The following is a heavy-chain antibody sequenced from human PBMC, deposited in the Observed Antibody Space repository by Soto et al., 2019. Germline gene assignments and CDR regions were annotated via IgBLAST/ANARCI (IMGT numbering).Heavy chain of an antibody. J-gene: IGHJ3*02. D-gene: IGHD5-18*01. Sequence: GGPLRLSCAAFGFTFSSYYMSWVRQPPGKGLEWVANIKQDGSEKYYVDSVKGRFTISRDNAKNSLYLQMNSLRAEDTAVYYCARDGYSAGFDIWGQGTMVTVSS. CDR3: ARDGYSAGFDI. CDR2: IKQDGSEK. V-gene: IGHV3-7*01. CDR1: GFTFSSYY.